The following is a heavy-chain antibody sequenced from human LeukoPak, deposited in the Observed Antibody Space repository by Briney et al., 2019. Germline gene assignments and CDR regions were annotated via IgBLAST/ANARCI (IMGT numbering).Heavy chain of an antibody. Sequence: GGSLRLSCAASGFTFSSNSMNWVRQAPGKGLEWVSSISTSSSYIYYADSVKGRFTISRDNAKNSLYLQMNSLRAEDTAVYYCARDAGPRWFDPWGQGTLVTVSS. J-gene: IGHJ5*02. V-gene: IGHV3-21*01. CDR1: GFTFSSNS. CDR2: ISTSSSYI. CDR3: ARDAGPRWFDP. D-gene: IGHD3-10*01.